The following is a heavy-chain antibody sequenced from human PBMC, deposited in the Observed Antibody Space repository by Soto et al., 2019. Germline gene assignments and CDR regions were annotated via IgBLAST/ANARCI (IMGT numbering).Heavy chain of an antibody. CDR2: ISWNSGSI. V-gene: IGHV3-9*01. Sequence: EVQLVESGGGLVQPGRSLRLSCSASGFTFDDYAMHWVRQAPGKGLEWVSGISWNSGSIAYADSVKGRFTISRDNAKNFLYLQMNSLRAEDTALYYCAKGARGVANAFDIWGQGTMVTVSS. J-gene: IGHJ3*02. CDR1: GFTFDDYA. D-gene: IGHD2-15*01. CDR3: AKGARGVANAFDI.